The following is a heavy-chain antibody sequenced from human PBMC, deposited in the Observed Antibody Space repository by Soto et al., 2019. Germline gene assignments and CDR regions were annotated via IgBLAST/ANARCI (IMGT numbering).Heavy chain of an antibody. V-gene: IGHV4-30-4*08. D-gene: IGHD6-19*01. CDR1: VDSSSTSTYS. CDR3: AGMAYTSGLRFDP. CDR2: IYRSGVT. J-gene: IGHJ5*02. Sequence: SETLSLTCSFSVDSSSTSTYSLSWILHPPGKALEWVGFIYRSGVTSYNPSLKSRVSISLDTSRNQFSLKVRSVTAADTAVYYGAGMAYTSGLRFDPWAPGTLVTLSS.